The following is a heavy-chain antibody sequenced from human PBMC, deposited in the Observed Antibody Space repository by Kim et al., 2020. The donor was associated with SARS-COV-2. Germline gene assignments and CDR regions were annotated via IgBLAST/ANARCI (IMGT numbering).Heavy chain of an antibody. CDR1: GYTFTGYY. D-gene: IGHD3-22*01. CDR3: ARSYDSSGYYSHFDY. J-gene: IGHJ4*02. Sequence: ASVKVSCKASGYTFTGYYMHWVRQAPGQGLEWMGWINPNSGGTNYAQKFHGRVTMTRDTSISTAYMELSRLRSDDTAVYYCARSYDSSGYYSHFDYWGQGTLVTVSS. CDR2: INPNSGGT. V-gene: IGHV1-2*02.